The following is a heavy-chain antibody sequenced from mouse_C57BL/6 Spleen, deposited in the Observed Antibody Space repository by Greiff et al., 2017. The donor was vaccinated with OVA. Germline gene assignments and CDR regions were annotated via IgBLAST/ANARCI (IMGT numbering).Heavy chain of an antibody. D-gene: IGHD2-4*01. CDR3: ARRGDYDGYFDV. CDR2: INPSSGYT. Sequence: QVQLQQSGAELAKPGASVKLSCKASGYTFTSYWMHWVKQRPGQGLEWIGYINPSSGYTKYNQKFKDKATLTADNSSSTAYMHLSSLTYEDSAVYYCARRGDYDGYFDVWGTGTTVTVSS. J-gene: IGHJ1*03. V-gene: IGHV1-7*01. CDR1: GYTFTSYW.